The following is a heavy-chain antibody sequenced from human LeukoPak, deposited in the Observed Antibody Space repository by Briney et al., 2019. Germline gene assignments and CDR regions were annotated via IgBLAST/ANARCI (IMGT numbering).Heavy chain of an antibody. D-gene: IGHD3-16*01. CDR2: IYSSGTT. V-gene: IGHV4-59*01. Sequence: PSETQSLTCTVSGGSISSYSWSWIRQPPGKGLEWIGNIYSSGTTNYNPSLKSRVTISVDTSKNQFSLKLSSVTAADTAVFYCARGWGYLDYWGQGTLVTVSS. CDR3: ARGWGYLDY. CDR1: GGSISSYS. J-gene: IGHJ4*02.